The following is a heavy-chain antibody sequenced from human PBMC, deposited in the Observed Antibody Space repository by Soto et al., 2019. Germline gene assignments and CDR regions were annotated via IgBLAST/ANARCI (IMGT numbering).Heavy chain of an antibody. CDR2: INPNSGGT. J-gene: IGHJ6*02. CDR1: GYTFTSYY. CDR3: ARSLTEGYCTITGCYTRPLYGMDV. D-gene: IGHD2-2*02. Sequence: ASVKVSCKASGYTFTSYYMHWVRQAPGQGLEWMGWINPNSGGTNYAQKFQGRVTVTRDTPTSTAYMELSRLTSDDTAVYYCARSLTEGYCTITGCYTRPLYGMDVWGQGTTVTVSS. V-gene: IGHV1-2*02.